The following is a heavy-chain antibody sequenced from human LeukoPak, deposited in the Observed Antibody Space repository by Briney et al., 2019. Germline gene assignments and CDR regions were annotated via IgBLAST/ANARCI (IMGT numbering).Heavy chain of an antibody. Sequence: PGGSLRLSCAASGFTFSSYGMHWVRQAPGKGLEWWAVISYDGSNKYYADSVKGRFTISRDNSKNTLYLQMNSLRAEDTAVYYCAFYGTPHYYYYYGMDVWGQGTTVTVSS. J-gene: IGHJ6*02. CDR2: ISYDGSNK. CDR1: GFTFSSYG. D-gene: IGHD1-14*01. V-gene: IGHV3-30*03. CDR3: AFYGTPHYYYYYGMDV.